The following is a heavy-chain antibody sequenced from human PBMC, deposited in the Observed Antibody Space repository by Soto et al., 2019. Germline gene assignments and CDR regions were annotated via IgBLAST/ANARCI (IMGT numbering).Heavy chain of an antibody. CDR1: GFTFSSYA. J-gene: IGHJ6*02. V-gene: IGHV3-23*01. Sequence: PGGSLRLSCAASGFTFSSYAMSWVRQAPGKGLEWVSAISGSGGSTYYADSVKGRFTISRDNSKNTLYLQMNSLRAEDTAVYYCAKDKIPLLWFGDPHYYGMDVWGQGTTVTVSS. CDR3: AKDKIPLLWFGDPHYYGMDV. D-gene: IGHD3-10*01. CDR2: ISGSGGST.